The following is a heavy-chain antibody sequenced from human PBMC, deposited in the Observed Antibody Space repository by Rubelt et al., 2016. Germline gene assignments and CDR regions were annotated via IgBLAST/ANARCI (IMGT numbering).Heavy chain of an antibody. J-gene: IGHJ4*02. V-gene: IGHV4-4*02. Sequence: QVQLQESGPGLVKPSGTLSLTCAVSGGSISSSNWWSWVRQPPGKGLEWIGEIYHSGSTNYNPSLKSRVTISVDKSKNQFSLKLSSVTAWDTAVYYCAEGGGSRYCSSTSCSKGGFDYWGQGTLVTVSS. D-gene: IGHD2-2*01. CDR2: IYHSGST. CDR3: AEGGGSRYCSSTSCSKGGFDY. CDR1: GGSISSSNW.